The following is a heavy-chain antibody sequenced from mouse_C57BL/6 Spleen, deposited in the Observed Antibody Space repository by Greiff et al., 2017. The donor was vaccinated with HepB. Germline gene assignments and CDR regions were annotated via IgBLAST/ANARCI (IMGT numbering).Heavy chain of an antibody. CDR1: GYTFTDYY. D-gene: IGHD1-1*01. CDR3: ARRHYYGSSPYYAMDY. J-gene: IGHJ4*01. V-gene: IGHV1-19*01. Sequence: VQLQQSGPVLVKPGASVKMSCKASGYTFTDYYMNWVKQSHGKSLEWIGVINPYNGGTSYNQKFKGKATLTVDKSSSTAYMELNSLTSEDSAVYYCARRHYYGSSPYYAMDYWGQGTSVTVSS. CDR2: INPYNGGT.